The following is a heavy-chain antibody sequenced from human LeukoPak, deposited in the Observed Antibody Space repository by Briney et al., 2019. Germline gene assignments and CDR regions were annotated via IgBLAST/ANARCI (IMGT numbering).Heavy chain of an antibody. CDR1: GFTFSDSA. CDR3: TRVGSWSDYDFWSGYS. V-gene: IGHV3-73*01. Sequence: GGSLRLSCAASGFTFSDSAMHWVRQASGKGLEWVGRIRSKANNYATAYAASVKGRFTISRDDSKNTAFLQMNSLKTEDTAVYYCTRVGSWSDYDFWSGYSWGQGTLVTVSS. J-gene: IGHJ5*02. CDR2: IRSKANNYAT. D-gene: IGHD3-3*01.